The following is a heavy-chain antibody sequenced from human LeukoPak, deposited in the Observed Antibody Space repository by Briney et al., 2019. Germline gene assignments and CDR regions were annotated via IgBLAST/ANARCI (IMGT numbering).Heavy chain of an antibody. J-gene: IGHJ4*02. CDR2: LSGGADRT. Sequence: GGSLRLSCAASGFTFSNYVMSWVSQTPGEGLEWVSSLSGGADRTYYADSVKGRFTISRDNSKNTLYLQMNSLRAEDAAVYYCAKDRLQVETAQFVDWGQGTLVTVSS. V-gene: IGHV3-23*01. D-gene: IGHD5-12*01. CDR3: AKDRLQVETAQFVD. CDR1: GFTFSNYV.